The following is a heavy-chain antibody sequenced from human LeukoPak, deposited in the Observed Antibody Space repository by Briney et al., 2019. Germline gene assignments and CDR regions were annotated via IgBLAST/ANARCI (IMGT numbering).Heavy chain of an antibody. Sequence: GGSLRLSCAASGFTFNDYTMTWVRQAPGKGLEWISYISGSRGTIYYADSVKGRFTISRDNAKNSLYLQMNSLRVEDTAVYYCAREGTAWSFDYWGQGTLVTVSS. J-gene: IGHJ4*02. V-gene: IGHV3-48*04. CDR1: GFTFNDYT. D-gene: IGHD2-21*02. CDR3: AREGTAWSFDY. CDR2: ISGSRGTI.